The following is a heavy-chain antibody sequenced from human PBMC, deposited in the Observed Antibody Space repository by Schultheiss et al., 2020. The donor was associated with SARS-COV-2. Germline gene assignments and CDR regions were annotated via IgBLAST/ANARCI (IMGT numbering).Heavy chain of an antibody. J-gene: IGHJ6*02. Sequence: SETLSLTCTVSGGSISSGDYYWSWIRQPPGKGLEWIGYIYYSGSTYYNPSLKSRVTISVDTSKNQFSLKLSSVTAADTAVYYCARDQRIAAPVVGMDVWGQGTTVTVSS. CDR1: GGSISSGDYY. D-gene: IGHD6-13*01. CDR2: IYYSGST. CDR3: ARDQRIAAPVVGMDV. V-gene: IGHV4-30-4*01.